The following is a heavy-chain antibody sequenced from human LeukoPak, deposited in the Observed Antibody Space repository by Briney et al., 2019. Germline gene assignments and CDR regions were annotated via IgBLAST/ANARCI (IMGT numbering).Heavy chain of an antibody. CDR1: GGSISSYY. J-gene: IGHJ2*01. V-gene: IGHV4-59*01. CDR2: IYYSGST. CDR3: ARGPHSSGQQRRTFVAGYFDL. D-gene: IGHD6-19*01. Sequence: SETLSLTCTVSGGSISSYYWSWIRQPPGKGLEWIGYIYYSGSTNYNPSLKSRVTISVDTSKNQFSLKLSSVTAADTAVYYCARGPHSSGQQRRTFVAGYFDLWGRGTLVTVSS.